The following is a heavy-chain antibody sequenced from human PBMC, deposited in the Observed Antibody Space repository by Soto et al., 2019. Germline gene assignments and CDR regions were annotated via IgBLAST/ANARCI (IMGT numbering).Heavy chain of an antibody. CDR3: AKQLEFSNSPIDY. J-gene: IGHJ4*02. CDR1: GFTFSSYA. Sequence: GGSLRLSCAASGFTFSSYAMSWVRQAPGKGLEWVSVVSGSGGSTYYADSVKGRFTISRDNSKNTLYLQMNSLRAEDTALYYCAKQLEFSNSPIDYWGQGTLVTVSS. V-gene: IGHV3-23*01. D-gene: IGHD6-6*01. CDR2: VSGSGGST.